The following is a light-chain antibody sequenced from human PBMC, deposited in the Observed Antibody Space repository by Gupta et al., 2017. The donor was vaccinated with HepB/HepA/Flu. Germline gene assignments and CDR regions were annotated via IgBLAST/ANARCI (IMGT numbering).Light chain of an antibody. J-gene: IGKJ2*01. Sequence: EIVLTQSPGSLSLSPGEGATLSCRATQSVYNNYLTWYQQKPGQAPRLLIYGASTRATGIPDRFSGSGSGTDFTITISRLEPEDFAVYYCQQHGSSPYTFGQGTKLEIK. CDR3: QQHGSSPYT. CDR2: GAS. V-gene: IGKV3-20*01. CDR1: QSVYNNY.